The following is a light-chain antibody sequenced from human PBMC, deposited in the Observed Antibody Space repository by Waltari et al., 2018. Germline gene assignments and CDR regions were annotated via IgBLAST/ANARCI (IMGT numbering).Light chain of an antibody. Sequence: ENVLTQSPGTLSLSPGERATLSCRASQSVSNNYLAWYQAKPGQPPRLLIYGVSLRATGSPDRFSGGGSGTDFTITISRLEPEDSAVYYCQQYGGSPKYTFGQGTKLEIK. CDR2: GVS. J-gene: IGKJ2*01. V-gene: IGKV3-20*01. CDR1: QSVSNNY. CDR3: QQYGGSPKYT.